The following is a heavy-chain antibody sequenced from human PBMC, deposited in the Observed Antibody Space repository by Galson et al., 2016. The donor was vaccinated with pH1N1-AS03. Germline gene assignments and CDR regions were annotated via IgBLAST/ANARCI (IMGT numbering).Heavy chain of an antibody. D-gene: IGHD4-11*01. J-gene: IGHJ6*02. V-gene: IGHV3-30-3*01. CDR2: ISFHGNNK. CDR1: GFTFSSHS. CDR3: AKDHSNFYGMDV. Sequence: SLRLSCAASGFTFSSHSMHWARQAPDEGLEWVAGISFHGNNKFYAHSVKGRFTFSRDSLQNTLDLQMNSLRAEDTAVYYCAKDHSNFYGMDVWGHGTTVTVSS.